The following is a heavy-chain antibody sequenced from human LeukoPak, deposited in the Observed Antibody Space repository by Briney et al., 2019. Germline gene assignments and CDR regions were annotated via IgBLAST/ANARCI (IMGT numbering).Heavy chain of an antibody. CDR1: GFTFSDYW. CDR3: ARDGAAAGLYFDL. D-gene: IGHD6-13*01. CDR2: IHLNGGEK. Sequence: GGSLRLSCAVSGFTFSDYWMNWVRQAPGKGLEWVASIHLNGGEKSYVDPVKGRFTISRDNPKNSLYLQMSSLRAEDTGVYYCARDGAAAGLYFDLWGQGTLVTVSS. V-gene: IGHV3-7*01. J-gene: IGHJ4*01.